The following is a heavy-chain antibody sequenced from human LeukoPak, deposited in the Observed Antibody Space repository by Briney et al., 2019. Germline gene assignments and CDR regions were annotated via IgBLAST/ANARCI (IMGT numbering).Heavy chain of an antibody. CDR2: IYDSGST. V-gene: IGHV4-39*01. CDR1: GXSIGRTSHY. CDR3: ARHTASGLYYFDY. Sequence: SETLSLTCTVSGXSIGRTSHYWGWIRQPPGKGLESIGSIYDSGSTYYNPSLKSRVTISVDTSKNLFSLKLSSVTAADTALFYCARHTASGLYYFDYWGQGTLVTVSS. D-gene: IGHD3-10*01. J-gene: IGHJ4*02.